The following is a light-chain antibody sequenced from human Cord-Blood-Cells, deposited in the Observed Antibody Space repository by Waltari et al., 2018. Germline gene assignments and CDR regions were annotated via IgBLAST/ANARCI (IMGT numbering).Light chain of an antibody. V-gene: IGKV3-15*01. J-gene: IGKJ2*01. CDR2: GSS. CDR1: GIVGDN. CDR3: EQYNNWTAMYP. Sequence: SCRPSGIVGDNSSWYHQKAGKAPRLLIYGSSTRTTGIPARLSVSGFRTEDTLTINSLQSADFAVYYCEQYNNWTAMYPFGQGTKLEIK.